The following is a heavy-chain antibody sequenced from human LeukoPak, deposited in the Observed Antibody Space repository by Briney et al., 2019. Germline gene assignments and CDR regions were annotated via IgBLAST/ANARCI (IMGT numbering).Heavy chain of an antibody. V-gene: IGHV1-8*03. J-gene: IGHJ4*02. Sequence: ASVKVSCKASGYTFTSYDINWVRQATGQGLEWMGWMNPNSGNTGYAQKFQGRVTITRNTSISTAYMELSSLRSEDTAVYYCARTYYDFWRGYSVYFDYWGQGTLVTVSP. CDR1: GYTFTSYD. CDR2: MNPNSGNT. CDR3: ARTYYDFWRGYSVYFDY. D-gene: IGHD3-3*01.